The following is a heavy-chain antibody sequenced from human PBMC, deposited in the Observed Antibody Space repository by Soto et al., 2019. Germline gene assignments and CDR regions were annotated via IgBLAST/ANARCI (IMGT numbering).Heavy chain of an antibody. Sequence: GGSLRLSCAASGFIFSDHYMDWVRQAPGKGLEWLSFIKSEIYGGTIEYAASVKGRFSISRDDSKNNAYLQMNRLKNEDTAEYYCARAFRAVAATPFWGQGTMVTVSS. CDR1: GFIFSDHY. V-gene: IGHV3-49*04. J-gene: IGHJ3*01. D-gene: IGHD6-19*01. CDR2: IKSEIYGGTI. CDR3: ARAFRAVAATPF.